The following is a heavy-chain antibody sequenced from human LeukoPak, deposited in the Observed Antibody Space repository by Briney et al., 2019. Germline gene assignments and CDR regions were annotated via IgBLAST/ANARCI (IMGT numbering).Heavy chain of an antibody. Sequence: SETLSLTCTVSGGSVSSGNYYWSWIRQPPGEGLGWIAYARDGGTTNHNPSLKSRVTISVDTSKNQFSLKLTTVTAADTAVYYCARDNNGSLDYWGQGTLVTVSS. J-gene: IGHJ4*02. CDR3: ARDNNGSLDY. V-gene: IGHV4-61*01. D-gene: IGHD1/OR15-1a*01. CDR1: GGSVSSGNYY. CDR2: ARDGGTT.